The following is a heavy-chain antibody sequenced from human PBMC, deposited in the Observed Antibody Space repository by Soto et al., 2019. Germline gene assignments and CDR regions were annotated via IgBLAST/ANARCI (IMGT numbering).Heavy chain of an antibody. Sequence: QVQLVESGGGVVQPGRSLRLSCAASGFTFSSYGMHWVRQAPGKGLEWVAVIWYDGSNKYYADSVKGRFTISRDNSKNTLYLQMNSLRAEDTAVYYCARDKSGIQHYGMDVWGQGTTVTVSS. CDR2: IWYDGSNK. CDR3: ARDKSGIQHYGMDV. J-gene: IGHJ6*02. D-gene: IGHD5-18*01. V-gene: IGHV3-33*01. CDR1: GFTFSSYG.